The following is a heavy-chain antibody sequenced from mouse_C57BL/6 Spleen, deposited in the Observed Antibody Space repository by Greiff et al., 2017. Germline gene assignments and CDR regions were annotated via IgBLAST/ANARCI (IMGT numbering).Heavy chain of an antibody. D-gene: IGHD2-1*01. CDR2: ISDGGSYT. Sequence: DVHLVESGGGLVKPGGSLKLSCAASGFTFSSYAMSWVRQTPEKRLEWVATISDGGSYTYYPDNVKGRFTISRDNAKNNLYLQMSHLKSEDTAMYYCARDSNYGNYVDYWGQGTTLTVSS. CDR3: ARDSNYGNYVDY. J-gene: IGHJ2*01. CDR1: GFTFSSYA. V-gene: IGHV5-4*01.